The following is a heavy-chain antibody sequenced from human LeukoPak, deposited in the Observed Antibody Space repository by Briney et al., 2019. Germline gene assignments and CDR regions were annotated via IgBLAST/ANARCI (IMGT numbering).Heavy chain of an antibody. V-gene: IGHV3-23*01. CDR1: GFTFTRYA. D-gene: IGHD1-26*01. J-gene: IGHJ4*02. Sequence: PGGSLRLSCAASGFTFTRYAVSWVRQAPGKGLEWVSTISGSGDSTYYAGSVKGRFTISRDNSKDTLYLQMNSLRAEDTAVYYCAKEAYRGNYWSYYFDYWGQGTLVTVSS. CDR3: AKEAYRGNYWSYYFDY. CDR2: ISGSGDST.